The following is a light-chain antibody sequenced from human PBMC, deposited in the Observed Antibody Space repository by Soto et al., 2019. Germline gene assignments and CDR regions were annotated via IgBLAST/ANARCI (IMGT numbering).Light chain of an antibody. Sequence: DIVLTQSPVTLSLSPGERAALSCRASQSVSSSYLAWCQQKPGQAPRLLIYGASNRATGIADRFSGSGSGTDFTLTISRLEPEDFAVYYCQQYDNSPLTFGGGTKVDIK. CDR3: QQYDNSPLT. V-gene: IGKV3-20*01. CDR1: QSVSSSY. J-gene: IGKJ4*01. CDR2: GAS.